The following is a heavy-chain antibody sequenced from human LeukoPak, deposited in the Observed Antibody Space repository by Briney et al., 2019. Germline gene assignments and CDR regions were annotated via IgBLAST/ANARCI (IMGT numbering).Heavy chain of an antibody. CDR2: ISSSGSTI. CDR1: GFTFSSYE. D-gene: IGHD1-26*01. J-gene: IGHJ4*02. Sequence: PGGSLRLSCAASGFTFSSYEMNWIRQAPGKGLEWVSYISSSGSTIYYADSVKGRFTISRDNAKNSLYLQMNSLRAEDTAVYYCARDRYSGSYPLDYWGQGTLVTVSS. V-gene: IGHV3-48*03. CDR3: ARDRYSGSYPLDY.